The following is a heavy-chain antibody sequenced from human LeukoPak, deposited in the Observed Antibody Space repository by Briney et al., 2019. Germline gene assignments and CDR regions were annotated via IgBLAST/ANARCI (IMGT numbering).Heavy chain of an antibody. CDR3: ARSFGVVDYFDY. CDR2: IYTRGST. D-gene: IGHD3-3*01. CDR1: GDSISSYY. J-gene: IGHJ4*02. Sequence: SETLSLTCTVSGDSISSYYWSWVRQPAGKGLEWVGRIYTRGSTNYTPSLTSRVPMSVDTSNTQFSLKLSSVTAADTAVYYCARSFGVVDYFDYWGQGTLVTVSS. V-gene: IGHV4-4*07.